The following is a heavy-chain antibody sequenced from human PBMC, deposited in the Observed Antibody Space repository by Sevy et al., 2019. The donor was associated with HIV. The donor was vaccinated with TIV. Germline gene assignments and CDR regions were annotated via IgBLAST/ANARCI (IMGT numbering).Heavy chain of an antibody. CDR1: GGSISSGDYY. Sequence: SETLSLTCTVSGGSISSGDYYWSWIRQPPGKGLEWIGYIYYSGSTYYNPSLKSRVTISVDTSKNQFSLKLSSVTAADTAVYYCVRVNYDSSGYYYEYFQHWGQGTLVTVSS. CDR3: VRVNYDSSGYYYEYFQH. J-gene: IGHJ1*01. D-gene: IGHD3-22*01. V-gene: IGHV4-30-4*01. CDR2: IYYSGST.